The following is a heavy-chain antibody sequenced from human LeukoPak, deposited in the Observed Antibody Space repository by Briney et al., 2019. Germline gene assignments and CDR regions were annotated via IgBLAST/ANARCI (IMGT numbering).Heavy chain of an antibody. J-gene: IGHJ4*02. V-gene: IGHV3-7*01. D-gene: IGHD6-19*01. Sequence: GGSLRLSCEASEFTFSSFWMSWVRQAPGKGLEWVANIKQDGSEKRYVDSVKGRFTISRDNAKNSLYLQMNSLSAEDTAVYYCARGSSGWTSPFDYWGQGTLVTVSS. CDR2: IKQDGSEK. CDR1: EFTFSSFW. CDR3: ARGSSGWTSPFDY.